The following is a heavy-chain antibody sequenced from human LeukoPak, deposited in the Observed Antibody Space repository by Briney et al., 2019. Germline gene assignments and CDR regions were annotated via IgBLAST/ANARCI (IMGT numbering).Heavy chain of an antibody. CDR1: GFTFSCNP. Sequence: PGGSLRLSCAASGFTFSCNPMTWVRQAPGKGLGWVSAISESGGSTYYADSVKGRFTISRDNSKNTLYLQMNSLRAEDTAVYYCPKGERSGYDPYYFHYWGQGTLVTVSS. D-gene: IGHD3-3*01. J-gene: IGHJ4*02. CDR2: ISESGGST. CDR3: PKGERSGYDPYYFHY. V-gene: IGHV3-23*01.